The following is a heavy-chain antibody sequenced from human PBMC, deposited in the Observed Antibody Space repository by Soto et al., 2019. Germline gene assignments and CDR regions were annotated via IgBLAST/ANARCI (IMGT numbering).Heavy chain of an antibody. CDR3: ASRASAGDYGQRDYYYYGMDV. CDR1: GYSFTSYW. CDR2: IDPSDSYT. J-gene: IGHJ6*02. Sequence: GESLKISCKGSGYSFTSYWISGGRQMPGKGLEWMGRIDPSDSYTNYSPSFQGHVTISADKSISTAYLQWSSLKASDTAMYYCASRASAGDYGQRDYYYYGMDVWGQVTTVTVCS. V-gene: IGHV5-10-1*01. D-gene: IGHD3-10*01.